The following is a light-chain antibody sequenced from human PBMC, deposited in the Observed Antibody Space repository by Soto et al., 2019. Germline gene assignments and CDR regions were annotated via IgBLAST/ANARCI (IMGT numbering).Light chain of an antibody. Sequence: EIVFTQSPATLSLSPGERATLSCRASQSVSSYLAWYQHKPGQAPRLLIYDASNRATGIPARFSGSGSGTDFTLTISSLEPEDFAVYYCQQRSNLITFGQGTRLEIK. CDR1: QSVSSY. CDR2: DAS. J-gene: IGKJ5*01. V-gene: IGKV3-11*01. CDR3: QQRSNLIT.